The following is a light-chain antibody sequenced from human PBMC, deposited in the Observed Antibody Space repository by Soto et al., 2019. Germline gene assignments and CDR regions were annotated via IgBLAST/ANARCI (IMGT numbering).Light chain of an antibody. CDR2: GAS. V-gene: IGKV3-20*01. CDR3: QQYGSSPPIT. Sequence: EIVLTQSPGTLSLSPGERATLSCSASQSVSSSYLAWYQQKPGQAPRLLIYGASSTATAIPDRFSGSGSGTDFTLTISRPQPNDCAVYYCQQYGSSPPITFGQGTRLEIK. J-gene: IGKJ5*01. CDR1: QSVSSSY.